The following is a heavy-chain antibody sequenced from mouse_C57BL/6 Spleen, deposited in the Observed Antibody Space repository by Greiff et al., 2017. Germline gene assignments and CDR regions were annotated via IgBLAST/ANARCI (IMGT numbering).Heavy chain of an antibody. D-gene: IGHD3-2*02. J-gene: IGHJ4*01. CDR3: ARIRGYDYYAMDY. Sequence: VQLQQSGAELVKPGASVKMSCKASGYTFTTYPMEWMKQNHGKSLEWIGNFHPYNDDTKYNEKFKGKATLTVDKSSSTVYLELSRLTSDDSAVYYCARIRGYDYYAMDYWGQGTSVTGSS. CDR1: GYTFTTYP. V-gene: IGHV1-47*01. CDR2: FHPYNDDT.